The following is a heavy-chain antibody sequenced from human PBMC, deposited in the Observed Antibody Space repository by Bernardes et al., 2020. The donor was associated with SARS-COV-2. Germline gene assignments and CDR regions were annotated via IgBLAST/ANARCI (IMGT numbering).Heavy chain of an antibody. V-gene: IGHV3-7*01. CDR2: IKGDGGQR. D-gene: IGHD6-19*01. CDR3: ARDRAAGALADRFDY. CDR1: GFRFNSYW. J-gene: IGHJ4*02. Sequence: GGSLRLSCAASGFRFNSYWMSWVRQAPGKGLEWVANIKGDGGQRSSADSLGGRFTISRDNDKNLLYLQMDSLRAEDTAVYYCARDRAAGALADRFDYWGQGTLVIVSS.